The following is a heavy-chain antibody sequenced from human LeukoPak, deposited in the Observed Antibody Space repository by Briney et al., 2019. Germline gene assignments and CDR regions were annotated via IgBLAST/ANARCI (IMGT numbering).Heavy chain of an antibody. V-gene: IGHV4-4*02. CDR3: ASHRAIVGVTSHI. D-gene: IGHD1-26*01. CDR2: IYHSGST. J-gene: IGHJ3*02. Sequence: GSLRLSCAASGFTFSSYWMSWVRQPPGKGLEWIGEIYHSGSTNYNPSLKSRVTISVDKSKNQFSLKLSSVTAADTAIYYCASHRAIVGVTSHIWGQGTMVTVSS. CDR1: GFTFSSYW.